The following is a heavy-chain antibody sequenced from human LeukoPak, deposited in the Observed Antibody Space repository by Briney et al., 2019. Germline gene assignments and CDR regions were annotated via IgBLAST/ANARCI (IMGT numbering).Heavy chain of an antibody. V-gene: IGHV3-7*01. CDR3: ARDPHDNWNDRDS. CDR2: INEDGSEK. CDR1: GFTFSNYW. Sequence: GGSLRLSSAASGFTFSNYWMSLVRQAPGEGREWVSNINEDGSEKYSVDSVKGRFTLSTDKAQNSLYLQMNSLRAEDTAVYYCARDPHDNWNDRDSWGQGTLVTVSS. D-gene: IGHD1-20*01. J-gene: IGHJ4*02.